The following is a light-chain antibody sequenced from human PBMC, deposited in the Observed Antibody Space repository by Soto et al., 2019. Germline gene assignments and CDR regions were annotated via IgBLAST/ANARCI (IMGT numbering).Light chain of an antibody. J-gene: IGLJ1*01. CDR1: SSNIGAGYV. Sequence: QSVLTQPPSVSGAPGQRVTISCTGSSSNIGAGYVVHWYQHLPGTAPKLLIYSNINRPSGVPDRFSGSRSDTSASLAITCLPAEDEAEYYGQSYDSSLSDSYVFGTGTKVPVL. V-gene: IGLV1-40*01. CDR2: SNI. CDR3: QSYDSSLSDSYV.